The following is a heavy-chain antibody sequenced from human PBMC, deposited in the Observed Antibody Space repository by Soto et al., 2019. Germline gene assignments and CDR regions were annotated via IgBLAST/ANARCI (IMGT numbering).Heavy chain of an antibody. J-gene: IGHJ5*02. Sequence: GASVKVSCKVSGYILTELSMHWVRQAPGKGLEWMGGFDPEDGETIYAQKFQGRVTMTEDTSTDTAYMELSSLRSEDTAVYYCATNVVVPAAFGLRLDPWGQGTLVTVSS. V-gene: IGHV1-24*01. CDR1: GYILTELS. CDR3: ATNVVVPAAFGLRLDP. CDR2: FDPEDGET. D-gene: IGHD2-2*01.